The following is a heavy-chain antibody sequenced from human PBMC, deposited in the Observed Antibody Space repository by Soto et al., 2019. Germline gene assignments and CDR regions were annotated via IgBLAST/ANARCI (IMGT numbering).Heavy chain of an antibody. CDR2: IFHSGTT. V-gene: IGHV4-38-2*01. D-gene: IGHD3-22*01. J-gene: IGHJ6*02. CDR1: GFSINSGYY. CDR3: ATPPFYYESSGRMDV. Sequence: SETLSLTCAVSGFSINSGYYWGWIRQPPGKGLEWIGSIFHSGTTYYNPSLKSRVIISADTSKNQFSLDLTSVTVADTAVYYCATPPFYYESSGRMDVWGQGTTVTVSS.